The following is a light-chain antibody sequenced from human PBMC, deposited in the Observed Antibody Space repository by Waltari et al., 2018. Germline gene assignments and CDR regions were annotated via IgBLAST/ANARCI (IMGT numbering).Light chain of an antibody. V-gene: IGLV2-23*02. J-gene: IGLJ1*01. Sequence: QSALNQPASVSGTPGQSITISCTGNTSDVGNYDLVSWYQHHHGQAPKLLICEVIKRPSGVSSRFSGSKSGSTASLTISGLQPEDEADYYCCSYAGLGTYVFGSGTKVTVL. CDR1: TSDVGNYDL. CDR3: CSYAGLGTYV. CDR2: EVI.